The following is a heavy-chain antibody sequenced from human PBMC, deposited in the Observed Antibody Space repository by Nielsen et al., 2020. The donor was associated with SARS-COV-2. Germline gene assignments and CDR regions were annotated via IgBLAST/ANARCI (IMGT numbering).Heavy chain of an antibody. V-gene: IGHV3-48*02. CDR2: ISSSSSTI. Sequence: GESLKISCAASGFTFSTYSMNWVRQAPGKGLEWVSYISSSSSTIYYADSVKGRFTISRDNAKNSLYLQMNSLRDEDTAVYYCARDPSVQLWPRGDYYFDYWGQGTLVTVSS. D-gene: IGHD5-18*01. CDR3: ARDPSVQLWPRGDYYFDY. J-gene: IGHJ4*02. CDR1: GFTFSTYS.